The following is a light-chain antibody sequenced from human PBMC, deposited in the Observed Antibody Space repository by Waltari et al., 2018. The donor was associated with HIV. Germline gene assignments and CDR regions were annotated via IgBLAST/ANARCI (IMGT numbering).Light chain of an antibody. V-gene: IGLV3-1*01. Sequence: SYELTQPPSVSVSPGQTASITCPGDQLGDKYACWYQQKPGQSPVLVIYQDSKRLSGIPERFSGSNSGNTATLTISGTQAMDEADYYCQAWDSSTDVVFGGGTKLTVL. J-gene: IGLJ2*01. CDR1: QLGDKY. CDR2: QDS. CDR3: QAWDSSTDVV.